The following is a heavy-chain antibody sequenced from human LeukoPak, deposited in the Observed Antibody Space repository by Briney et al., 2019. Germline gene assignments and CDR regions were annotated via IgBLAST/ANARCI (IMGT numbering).Heavy chain of an antibody. CDR1: GFTFSSYS. V-gene: IGHV3-21*01. J-gene: IGHJ5*02. Sequence: GGSLRLSCAASGFTFSSYSMNWVRQAPGKGLEWVSSISSSSSYIYYADSVKGRFTISRDNAKNSLYLQMNSLRAEDTAVYYCARRRLWSYNWFDPWGQGTLATVSS. D-gene: IGHD3-10*01. CDR3: ARRRLWSYNWFDP. CDR2: ISSSSSYI.